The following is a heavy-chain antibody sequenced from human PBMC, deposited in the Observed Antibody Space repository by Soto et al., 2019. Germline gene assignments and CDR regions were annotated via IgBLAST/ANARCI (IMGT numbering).Heavy chain of an antibody. V-gene: IGHV1-18*01. J-gene: IGHJ6*02. CDR1: GYTFSTHG. CDR2: ISAYNGNT. Sequence: ASVKVSCKASGYTFSTHGISWVRQAPGQGPEWMGWISAYNGNTNYAQNFQGRVTMTTDTSTSTAYMELRGLRSDDTAVYYCAGATIWAYGMDVWGPGTTVTVSS. D-gene: IGHD5-12*01. CDR3: AGATIWAYGMDV.